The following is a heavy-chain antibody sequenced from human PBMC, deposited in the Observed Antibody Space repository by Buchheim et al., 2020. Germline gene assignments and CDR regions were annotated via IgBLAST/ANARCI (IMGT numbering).Heavy chain of an antibody. CDR3: ARSRDYVWGSYRTLDY. CDR2: INHSGST. V-gene: IGHV4-34*01. CDR1: GGSFSGYY. Sequence: QVQLQQWGAGLLKPSETLSLTCAVYGGSFSGYYWSWIRQPPGKGLEWIGEINHSGSTNYNPSLKSRVTISVDPSKNQFSLQLSSVTAADTAVYYCARSRDYVWGSYRTLDYWGQGTL. D-gene: IGHD3-16*02. J-gene: IGHJ4*02.